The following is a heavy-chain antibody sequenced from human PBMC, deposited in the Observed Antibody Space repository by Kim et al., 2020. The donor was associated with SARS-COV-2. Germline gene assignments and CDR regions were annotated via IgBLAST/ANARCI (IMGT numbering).Heavy chain of an antibody. V-gene: IGHV4-59*13. D-gene: IGHD3-10*01. CDR1: GGSISSYY. CDR3: AGEYYYGSGIYFDY. Sequence: SETLSLTCTVSGGSISSYYWSWIQQPPGKGLEWIGYIYYSGSTNYNPSLKSRVTISVDTSKNQFSLKLSSVTAADTAVYYCAGEYYYGSGIYFDYWGQGTLVTVSS. CDR2: IYYSGST. J-gene: IGHJ4*02.